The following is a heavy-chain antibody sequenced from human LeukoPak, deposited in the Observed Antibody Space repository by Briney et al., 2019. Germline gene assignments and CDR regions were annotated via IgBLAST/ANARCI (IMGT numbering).Heavy chain of an antibody. Sequence: PGRSLRLSCAASGFTFDDYAMHWVRQAPGKGLEWVSGISWNSGSIGYADSVKGRFTISRDNAKSSLYLQMNSLRAEDTALYYCAKDVEYSSSRYFDYWGQGTLVTVSS. D-gene: IGHD6-13*01. CDR2: ISWNSGSI. CDR1: GFTFDDYA. V-gene: IGHV3-9*01. J-gene: IGHJ4*02. CDR3: AKDVEYSSSRYFDY.